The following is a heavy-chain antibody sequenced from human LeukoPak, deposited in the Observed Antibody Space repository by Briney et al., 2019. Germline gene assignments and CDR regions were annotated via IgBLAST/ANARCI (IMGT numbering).Heavy chain of an antibody. Sequence: ASVKVSCKASGYTFTSYAMNWVRQAPGQGLEWMGWISAYNGNTNYAQKLQGRVTMTTDTSTSTAYMELRSLRSDDTAVYYCARRHYYDSSGYRGGDAFDIWGQGTMVTVSS. V-gene: IGHV1-18*01. CDR1: GYTFTSYA. D-gene: IGHD3-22*01. CDR2: ISAYNGNT. CDR3: ARRHYYDSSGYRGGDAFDI. J-gene: IGHJ3*02.